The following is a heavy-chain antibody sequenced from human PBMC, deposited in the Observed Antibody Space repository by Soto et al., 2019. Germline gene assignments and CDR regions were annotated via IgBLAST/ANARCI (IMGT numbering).Heavy chain of an antibody. J-gene: IGHJ5*02. CDR2: ISRSGGST. D-gene: IGHD3-9*01. CDR1: GFTFRNYA. Sequence: EEQLLESGGGLVQPGGSLRLSCAASGFTFRNYAMSWVRQAPGKGLEWVSAISRSGGSTYYADSVKGRFSISRDNSKNTLSLQMDRLRAEDTAVYYCATKAEILTGSPWFDPWGQGTLVTVSS. V-gene: IGHV3-23*01. CDR3: ATKAEILTGSPWFDP.